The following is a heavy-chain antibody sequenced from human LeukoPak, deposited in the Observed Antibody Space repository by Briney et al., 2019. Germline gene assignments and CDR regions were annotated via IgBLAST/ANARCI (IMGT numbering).Heavy chain of an antibody. V-gene: IGHV3-30*04. CDR2: ISYDGSDK. D-gene: IGHD2-15*01. CDR3: ARALVGGLVDY. CDR1: GFTFSSYA. J-gene: IGHJ4*02. Sequence: GGSLRLSCAASGFTFSSYAMHWVRQAPGKGLEWVAVISYDGSDKYYTDSVKGRFTISRDNFKNTLYLQMNSLEAEDTAVYYCARALVGGLVDYWGQGTLVTVSS.